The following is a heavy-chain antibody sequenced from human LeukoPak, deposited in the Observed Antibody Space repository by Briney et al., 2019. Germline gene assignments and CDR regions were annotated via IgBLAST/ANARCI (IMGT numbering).Heavy chain of an antibody. V-gene: IGHV3-30*01. D-gene: IGHD3-10*01. CDR3: ARDSTYYYGSGSSGPHYFDY. CDR2: ISYDGGNT. Sequence: GGSLRLSCAASGFTFSSYAMHWVRQAPGKGLEWVAVISYDGGNTYYADSVKGRFTISRDNSKNTLYLQLNSLRAEDTAVYYCARDSTYYYGSGSSGPHYFDYWGQGTLVTVSS. CDR1: GFTFSSYA. J-gene: IGHJ4*02.